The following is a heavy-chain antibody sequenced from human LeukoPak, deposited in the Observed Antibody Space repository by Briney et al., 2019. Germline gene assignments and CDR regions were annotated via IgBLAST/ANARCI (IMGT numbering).Heavy chain of an antibody. CDR1: GFTFSSYW. D-gene: IGHD4/OR15-4a*01. CDR3: AREVDYGAFDI. Sequence: GGSLRLSCAASGFTFSSYWMHWVRQAPGKGLVWVSRINSDGSSTSYADSVKGRFTISRDNAKNTLYLQMNSLRAEDTAVYYCAREVDYGAFDIWGQGTMVTVSS. V-gene: IGHV3-74*01. J-gene: IGHJ3*02. CDR2: INSDGSST.